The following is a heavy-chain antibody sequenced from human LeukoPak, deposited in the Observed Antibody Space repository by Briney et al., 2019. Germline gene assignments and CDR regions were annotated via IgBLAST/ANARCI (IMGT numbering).Heavy chain of an antibody. J-gene: IGHJ6*03. CDR2: MYTSGST. CDR3: ARVEQPTPGGYYYYYMDV. D-gene: IGHD6-13*01. Sequence: SETLSLTCTVSGGSISNYYWSWLRQPAGKGLEWIGRMYTSGSTKYNPSLKSRVTVSVDTSKNQFSLKLSSVTAADTAVYYCARVEQPTPGGYYYYYMDVWGKGTTVTVSS. V-gene: IGHV4-4*07. CDR1: GGSISNYY.